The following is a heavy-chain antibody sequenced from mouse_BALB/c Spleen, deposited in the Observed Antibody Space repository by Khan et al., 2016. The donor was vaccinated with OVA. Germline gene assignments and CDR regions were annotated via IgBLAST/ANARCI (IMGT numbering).Heavy chain of an antibody. D-gene: IGHD2-4*01. CDR3: ARNYDYDEGLAY. V-gene: IGHV2-2*02. CDR2: IWSGGST. Sequence: VELVESGPGLVQPSQSLSITCTVSGFSLTSYGIHWVRQSPGKGLEWLGVIWSGGSTDYSAVFISRLSISKDNSKSQVFFKMNSLQANDTAIYYCARNYDYDEGLAYWGQGTLVTVSA. CDR1: GFSLTSYG. J-gene: IGHJ3*01.